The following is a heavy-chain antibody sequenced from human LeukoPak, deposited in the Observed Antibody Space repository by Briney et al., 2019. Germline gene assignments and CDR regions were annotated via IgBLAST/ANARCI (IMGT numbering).Heavy chain of an antibody. J-gene: IGHJ3*02. CDR3: ARAPFYGTNSRGAFEI. D-gene: IGHD4-23*01. CDR2: ISHSGTT. CDR1: GGSISSYY. V-gene: IGHV4-59*01. Sequence: PSETLSLTCTASGGSISSYYWSWMRQSPGTGLEWIGYISHSGTTYYNPSLKSRLTISLDTSKTYFSLTLSSVTAADTAVYYCARAPFYGTNSRGAFEIWGQGTMVTVSS.